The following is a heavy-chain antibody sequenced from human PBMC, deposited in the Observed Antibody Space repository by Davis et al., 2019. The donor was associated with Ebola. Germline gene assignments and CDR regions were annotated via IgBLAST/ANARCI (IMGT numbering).Heavy chain of an antibody. CDR2: INPNDGRT. J-gene: IGHJ2*01. CDR1: GYTFTNYY. D-gene: IGHD7-27*01. Sequence: ASVKVSCKASGYTFTNYYMHWVRQAPGQGLEWMGMINPNDGRTIYAQKFQGRVTVTRDTSTTTVYMDLSSLRSEDTAMYYCARSALTGDSYWYFDLWGRGTLVTVSS. CDR3: ARSALTGDSYWYFDL. V-gene: IGHV1-46*01.